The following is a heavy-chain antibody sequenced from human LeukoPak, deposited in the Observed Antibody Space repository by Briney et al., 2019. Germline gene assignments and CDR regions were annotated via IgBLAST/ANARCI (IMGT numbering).Heavy chain of an antibody. D-gene: IGHD2-2*01. J-gene: IGHJ4*02. V-gene: IGHV3-48*01. CDR3: ARDSRSHCGTDACYGPYFDY. CDR1: GFIFSSYS. Sequence: GGSLRLSCAASGFIFSSYSMNWVRQAPGKGLEWVSYISSTGSTIYYADSVRGRFTISRDNAKNSLYLQMNSLRAEDTAVYFCARDSRSHCGTDACYGPYFDYWGQGTLVAVSS. CDR2: ISSTGSTI.